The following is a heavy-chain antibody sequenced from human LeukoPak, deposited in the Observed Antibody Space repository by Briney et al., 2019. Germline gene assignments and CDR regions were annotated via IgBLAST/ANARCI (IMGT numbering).Heavy chain of an antibody. D-gene: IGHD3-16*01. CDR1: GYTFTSYG. CDR3: ARVYDHVRGCFSA. Sequence: ASVTLSCKASGYTFTSYGISWVRHPPGQGLEWMGWISTYNGSTNYAHKLQGRVTITTDTSTRTEYMELRSLRSDDTAVYYYARVYDHVRGCFSAWGQGTLVTVSS. V-gene: IGHV1-18*01. CDR2: ISTYNGST. J-gene: IGHJ5*02.